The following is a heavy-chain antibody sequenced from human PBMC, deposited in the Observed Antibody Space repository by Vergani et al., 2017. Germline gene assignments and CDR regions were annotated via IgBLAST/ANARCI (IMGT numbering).Heavy chain of an antibody. D-gene: IGHD4-23*01. J-gene: IGHJ4*02. CDR1: GGSISSGDYY. V-gene: IGHV4-30-4*08. CDR3: ARDSYGGNELSDY. Sequence: QVQLQESGPGLVKPSQTLSLTCTVSGGSISSGDYYWSWIRHPPVKVLEWIWYIYYSGSTYYNPSLKSRVTISVDTSKNQFSLKLSSVTAADTAVYYCARDSYGGNELSDYWGQGTLVTVSS. CDR2: IYYSGST.